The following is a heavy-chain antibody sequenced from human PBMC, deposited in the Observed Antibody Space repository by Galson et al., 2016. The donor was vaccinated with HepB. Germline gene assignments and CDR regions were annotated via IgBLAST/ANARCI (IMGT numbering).Heavy chain of an antibody. CDR1: GFTFSSYD. D-gene: IGHD6-25*01. CDR2: IGTAGNT. CDR3: ARVGSGWPQSKWYFDL. V-gene: IGHV3-13*04. J-gene: IGHJ2*01. Sequence: SLRLSCAASGFTFSSYDMHWVRQATGKTLEWVSAIGTAGNTFYSGSVKGRFTISRENAKNSLYLQMNSLTAGDTAVYFCARVGSGWPQSKWYFDLWGRGTLVTVSS.